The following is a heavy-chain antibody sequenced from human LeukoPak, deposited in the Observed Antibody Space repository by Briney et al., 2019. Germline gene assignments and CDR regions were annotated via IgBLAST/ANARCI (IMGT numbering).Heavy chain of an antibody. CDR1: GFSFSSFA. V-gene: IGHV3-23*01. CDR2: ITGGHYAT. CDR3: TRGFSGGSCDYFDY. J-gene: IGHJ4*02. Sequence: GGSLRLSCAASGFSFSSFAMTWVRQAPGKGLEWVSSITGGHYATYNTDSVKGRFTISRDNAKNTLYLQMNSLKTEDTAVYYCTRGFSGGSCDYFDYWGQGTLVTVSS. D-gene: IGHD2-15*01.